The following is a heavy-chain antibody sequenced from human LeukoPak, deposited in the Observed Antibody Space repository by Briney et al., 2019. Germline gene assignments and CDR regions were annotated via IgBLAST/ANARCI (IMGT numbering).Heavy chain of an antibody. CDR1: GFTFSSHW. J-gene: IGHJ5*02. CDR3: ARDSTLGGFDP. V-gene: IGHV3-7*01. D-gene: IGHD3-16*01. CDR2: IKQDGSEK. Sequence: PGGSLRLSCAASGFTFSSHWMSWVRQAPGKGLEWVANIKQDGSEKYYVDSVKGRFTISRDNAKNSLYLQMNSLRAEDTAVYYCARDSTLGGFDPWGQGTLVTVSS.